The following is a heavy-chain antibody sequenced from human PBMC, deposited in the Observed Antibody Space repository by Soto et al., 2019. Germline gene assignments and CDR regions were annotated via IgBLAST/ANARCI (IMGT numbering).Heavy chain of an antibody. D-gene: IGHD1-20*01. CDR3: ARDRPTDNAFDI. Sequence: GSLRLSCAASGFTVSSNYMSWVRQAPGKGLEWVSVIYSGGSTYYADSVKGRFTISRDNSKNTLYLQMNSLRAEDTAVYYCARDRPTDNAFDIWGQGTMVTVSS. CDR1: GFTVSSNY. J-gene: IGHJ3*02. CDR2: IYSGGST. V-gene: IGHV3-53*01.